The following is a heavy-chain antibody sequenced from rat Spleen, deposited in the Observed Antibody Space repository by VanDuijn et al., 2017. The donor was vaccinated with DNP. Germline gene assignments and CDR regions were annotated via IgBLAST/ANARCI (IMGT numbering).Heavy chain of an antibody. CDR3: ARWSDYFDY. V-gene: IGHV3-1*01. CDR1: GYSITSCC. Sequence: EVQLQESGPGLVEPSQSLSLTCSVTGYSITSCCRWTWIRKFPGNKMEWIGHISYSGTTTYSPSLKSRISITRDTSKNQFFLHLNSVTTEDTATYYCARWSDYFDYWGQGVMVTVSS. J-gene: IGHJ2*01. CDR2: ISYSGTT.